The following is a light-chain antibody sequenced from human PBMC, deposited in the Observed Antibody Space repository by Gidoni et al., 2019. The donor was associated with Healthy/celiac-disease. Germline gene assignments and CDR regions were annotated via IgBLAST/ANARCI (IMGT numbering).Light chain of an antibody. CDR3: QQYNNWPYT. J-gene: IGKJ2*01. CDR1: QSVSSN. Sequence: ATLSCRASQSVSSNLAWYQQKPGQAPRLLIYGASTRATGIPARFSGSGSGTEFTLTISGLQSEDFAVYYCQQYNNWPYTFGQGTKLEIK. V-gene: IGKV3-15*01. CDR2: GAS.